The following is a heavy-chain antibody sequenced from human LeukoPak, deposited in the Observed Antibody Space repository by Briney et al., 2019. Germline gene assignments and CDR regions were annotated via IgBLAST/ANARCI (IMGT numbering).Heavy chain of an antibody. CDR1: GGSTSSSSYY. J-gene: IGHJ4*02. CDR3: ASYYDFWSGCYGPQEDY. Sequence: PSETLSLTCAVSGGSTSSSSYYWGWIRQPPGKGLEWIGSIYYSGSTYYNPSLKSRVTISVDTSKNQFSLKLSSVTAADTAVYYCASYYDFWSGCYGPQEDYWGQGTLVTVSS. V-gene: IGHV4-39*01. CDR2: IYYSGST. D-gene: IGHD3-3*01.